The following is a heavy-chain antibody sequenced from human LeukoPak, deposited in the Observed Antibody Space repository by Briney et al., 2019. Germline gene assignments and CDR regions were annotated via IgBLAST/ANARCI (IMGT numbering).Heavy chain of an antibody. V-gene: IGHV3-33*06. D-gene: IGHD5-24*01. CDR2: IWYDGSNK. CDR3: AKDQRRDGYNFHY. CDR1: GFTFSSYS. Sequence: PGRSLRLSCAASGFTFSSYSMHWVRQAPGKGLEWVAVIWYDGSNKYYADSVKGRFTISRDNSKNTLYLQMNSLRAEDTAVYYCAKDQRRDGYNFHYWGQGTLVTVSS. J-gene: IGHJ4*02.